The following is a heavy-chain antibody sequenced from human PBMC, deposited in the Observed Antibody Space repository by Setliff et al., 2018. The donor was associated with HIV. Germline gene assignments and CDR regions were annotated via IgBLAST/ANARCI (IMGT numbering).Heavy chain of an antibody. CDR3: VVYFIGNGGRGL. V-gene: IGHV4-4*09. Sequence: KSSETLSLTCSVSGASISSYYWSWIRQPPGKGLEWIGYISPTGNTNYNPSLRSRVTISLDTSTSQFSLRLNSVTAADTAHYFCVVYFIGNGGRGLWGQGTQVTVSS. CDR2: ISPTGNT. J-gene: IGHJ4*02. D-gene: IGHD2-15*01. CDR1: GASISSYY.